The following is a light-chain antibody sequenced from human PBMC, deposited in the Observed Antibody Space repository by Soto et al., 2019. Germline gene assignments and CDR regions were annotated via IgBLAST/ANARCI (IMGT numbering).Light chain of an antibody. CDR2: DVS. CDR1: SSDVGGYNY. Sequence: QSALTQPASVSGSPGQSITISCTGTSSDVGGYNYVSWYQQHPGKAPKLMIYDVSKRPSGVPDRFSGSKSGNTASLTISGLQAEDEADYYRCSYAGSYIWVFGGGTKLTVL. CDR3: CSYAGSYIWV. J-gene: IGLJ3*02. V-gene: IGLV2-11*01.